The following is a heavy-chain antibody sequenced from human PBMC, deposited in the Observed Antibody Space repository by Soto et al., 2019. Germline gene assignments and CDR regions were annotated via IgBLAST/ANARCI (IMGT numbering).Heavy chain of an antibody. CDR1: GYTFTGYY. V-gene: IGHV1-2*04. Sequence: GASVKVSCKASGYTFTGYYMHWVRQAPGQGLEWMGWINPNSGGTNYAQKFQGWVTMTRDTSISTAYMELSRLRSDDTAVYYCARGGITGTSDFVDYWGQGTLVTVSS. CDR3: ARGGITGTSDFVDY. J-gene: IGHJ4*02. CDR2: INPNSGGT. D-gene: IGHD1-20*01.